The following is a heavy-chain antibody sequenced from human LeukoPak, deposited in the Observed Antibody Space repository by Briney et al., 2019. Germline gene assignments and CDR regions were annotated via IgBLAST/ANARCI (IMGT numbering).Heavy chain of an antibody. V-gene: IGHV4-59*01. CDR1: GGSISSYY. Sequence: PSETLSLTCTVSGGSISSYYWSWIRQPPGKGLEWIGYIYYSGSTNYNPSLKSRVTISVDMSKNQFSLKPSSVTAADTAVYYCARAPTTVVRLGYYYGMDVWGQGTTVTVSS. J-gene: IGHJ6*02. CDR3: ARAPTTVVRLGYYYGMDV. CDR2: IYYSGST. D-gene: IGHD4-23*01.